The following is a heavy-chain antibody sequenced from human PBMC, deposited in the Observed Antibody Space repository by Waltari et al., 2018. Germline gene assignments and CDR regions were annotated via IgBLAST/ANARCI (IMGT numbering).Heavy chain of an antibody. CDR2: INAGNGNT. J-gene: IGHJ2*01. CDR3: ARSQEGDWYFDL. V-gene: IGHV1-3*01. Sequence: QVQLVQSGAEVKKPGASVKVSCKASGYTFTSYAMHWVRQAPGQRLEWMGWINAGNGNTKYSQKFQGRVTITRDTSASTAYMELSSLRSEDTAVYYCARSQEGDWYFDLWGRGTLVTVSS. CDR1: GYTFTSYA.